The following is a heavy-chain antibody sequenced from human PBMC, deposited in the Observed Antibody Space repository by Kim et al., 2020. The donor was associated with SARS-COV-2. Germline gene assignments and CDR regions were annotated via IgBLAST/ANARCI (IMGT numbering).Heavy chain of an antibody. CDR1: EFTFSGYW. CDR3: TSVSRGDNMDV. Sequence: GGSLRLSCVVSEFTFSGYWMKWVRQVPGKGPEWVASVNQDGSERYYVDSVKGRFTISRDNAKNSLYLQMNSLRAEDTGVYFCTSVSRGDNMDVWGQGTTVTVSS. J-gene: IGHJ6*02. D-gene: IGHD3-10*01. CDR2: VNQDGSER. V-gene: IGHV3-7*01.